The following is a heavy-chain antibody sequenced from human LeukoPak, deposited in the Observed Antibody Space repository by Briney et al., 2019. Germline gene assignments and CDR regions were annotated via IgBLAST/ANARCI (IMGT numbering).Heavy chain of an antibody. J-gene: IGHJ4*02. CDR1: GYKFISHW. D-gene: IGHD2-21*01. V-gene: IGHV5-51*01. CDR2: IYPDDSDT. Sequence: GESLKISCQASGYKFISHWIGWVRQMPGKGLEWMGIIYPDDSDTRYSPSFQGQVTISADKSINTAYLQWSSLKASDTAMYYCARGPGGESYFLNEIDYWGQGTLVTVSS. CDR3: ARGPGGESYFLNEIDY.